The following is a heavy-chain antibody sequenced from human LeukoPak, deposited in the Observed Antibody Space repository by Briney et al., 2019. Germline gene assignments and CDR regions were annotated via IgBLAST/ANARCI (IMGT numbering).Heavy chain of an antibody. D-gene: IGHD3-10*01. V-gene: IGHV3-23*01. CDR3: AKEAMVRGVIRYYFDY. CDR1: GFTFSSYA. J-gene: IGHJ4*02. CDR2: ISGSGGST. Sequence: GGPLRLSCAASGFTFSSYAMSWVRQAPGKGLEWVSAISGSGGSTYYADSVKGRFTISRDNSKNTLYLQMNSLRAEDTAVYYCAKEAMVRGVIRYYFDYWGQGTLVTVSS.